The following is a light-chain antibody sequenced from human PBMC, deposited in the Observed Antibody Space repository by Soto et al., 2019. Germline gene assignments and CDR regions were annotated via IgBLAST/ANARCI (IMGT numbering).Light chain of an antibody. CDR2: GAS. Sequence: EIVMTQSPATLSVSPGERATLSCRASQSISSNLAWYQQIPGQAPRLLIYGASTRATGIPARFSGSGSGTEFTLTISNLQSEDFAVYYCQQYNYWPPITFGQGTRLEIK. CDR3: QQYNYWPPIT. CDR1: QSISSN. J-gene: IGKJ5*01. V-gene: IGKV3-15*01.